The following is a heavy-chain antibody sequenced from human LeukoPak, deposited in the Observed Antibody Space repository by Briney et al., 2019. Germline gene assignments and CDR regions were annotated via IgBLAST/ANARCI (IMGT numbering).Heavy chain of an antibody. V-gene: IGHV3-23*01. CDR2: ISGSGGST. Sequence: GGFLRLSCAASGFTFSTYAMSWVRQAPGKGLEWVSGISGSGGSTYYADSVKGRFTTSRDNSKNTLYLQMNSLRAEDTAVYYCAKLTHDGYASGWYLIVHYFDYWGQGTLVTVSS. CDR1: GFTFSTYA. D-gene: IGHD6-19*01. CDR3: AKLTHDGYASGWYLIVHYFDY. J-gene: IGHJ4*02.